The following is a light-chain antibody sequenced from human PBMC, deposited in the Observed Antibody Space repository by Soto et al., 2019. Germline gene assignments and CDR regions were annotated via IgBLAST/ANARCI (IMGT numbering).Light chain of an antibody. CDR3: SSYGGRNNHLV. CDR2: DVS. CDR1: SSDVGGYDY. Sequence: QSALTQPPSASGSPGQSVTISCTGTSSDVGGYDYVSWYQQHPGKAPKLMIYDVSKRPSGVPDRFSGSKSGNTASLTVSGLQAEDEADYYCSSYGGRNNHLVLGGGTQLTVL. V-gene: IGLV2-8*01. J-gene: IGLJ2*01.